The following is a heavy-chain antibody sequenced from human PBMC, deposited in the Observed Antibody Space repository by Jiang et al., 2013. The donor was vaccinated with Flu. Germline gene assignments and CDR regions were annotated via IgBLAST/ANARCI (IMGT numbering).Heavy chain of an antibody. D-gene: IGHD1-26*01. Sequence: VQLLESGGGVVQPGRSLRLSCAASGFTFSSYAMHWVRQAPGKGLEWVAVISYDGSNKYYADSVKGRFTISRDNSKNTLYLQMNSLRAEDTAVYYCASMSGATTWIFYMDVWGKGTTVTVSS. CDR1: GFTFSSYA. V-gene: IGHV3-30-3*01. J-gene: IGHJ6*03. CDR3: ASMSGATTWIFYMDV. CDR2: ISYDGSNK.